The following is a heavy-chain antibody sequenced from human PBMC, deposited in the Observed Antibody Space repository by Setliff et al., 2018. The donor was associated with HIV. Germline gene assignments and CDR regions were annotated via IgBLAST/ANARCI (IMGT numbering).Heavy chain of an antibody. CDR2: MNPNSGNT. CDR1: GYTFTSYD. Sequence: ASVKVSCKASGYTFTSYDINWVRQATGQGLEWMGWMNPNSGNTGYAQKFQGRVTMTRNTSISTAYMELSSLRSEDTAVYYCARGNTLRYFDWLLTNDYYGMDVWGQGTTVTVSS. V-gene: IGHV1-8*01. D-gene: IGHD3-9*01. CDR3: ARGNTLRYFDWLLTNDYYGMDV. J-gene: IGHJ6*02.